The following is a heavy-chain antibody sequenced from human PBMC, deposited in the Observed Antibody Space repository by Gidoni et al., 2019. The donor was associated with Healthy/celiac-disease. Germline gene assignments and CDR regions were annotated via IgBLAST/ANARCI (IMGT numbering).Heavy chain of an antibody. Sequence: EGQLLESGGGLVQPGGSLRLSCSASGFTFSSYAMSWVRQAPGKGLERVAAIRGSGGSTYYADSVKGRFTISRDNSKNTLYLQMNSLRAEDTAVYYCAKVGEWELEDYWGQGTLVTVSS. CDR3: AKVGEWELEDY. V-gene: IGHV3-23*01. CDR1: GFTFSSYA. CDR2: IRGSGGST. D-gene: IGHD1-26*01. J-gene: IGHJ4*02.